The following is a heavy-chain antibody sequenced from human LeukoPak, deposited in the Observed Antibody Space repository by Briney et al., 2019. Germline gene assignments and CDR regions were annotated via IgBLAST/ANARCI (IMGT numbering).Heavy chain of an antibody. Sequence: PGGSLRLSCAASGFTFSSYGMHWVRQAPGKGLEWVAVIWYGGSNKYYADSVKGRFTISRDNSKNTLYLQMNSLRAEDTAVYYCARWPPNSIAAANTWGQGTLVTVSS. V-gene: IGHV3-33*01. D-gene: IGHD6-13*01. CDR1: GFTFSSYG. J-gene: IGHJ5*02. CDR2: IWYGGSNK. CDR3: ARWPPNSIAAANT.